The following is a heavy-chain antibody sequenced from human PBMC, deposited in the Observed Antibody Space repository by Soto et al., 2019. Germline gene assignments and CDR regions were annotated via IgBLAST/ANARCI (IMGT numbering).Heavy chain of an antibody. D-gene: IGHD2-15*01. V-gene: IGHV4-59*08. CDR1: GGSISSYY. Sequence: QVQLQESGPGLVKPSETLSLTCTVSGGSISSYYWSWIRQPPGKGLEWLAYIYYSWSTNYNPSIQRRVTISVDTSKNQFSLQLSSVTAADTAVYYCRIFSGGAGYDYMDVWGKGTTVTVSS. CDR2: IYYSWST. J-gene: IGHJ6*03. CDR3: RIFSGGAGYDYMDV.